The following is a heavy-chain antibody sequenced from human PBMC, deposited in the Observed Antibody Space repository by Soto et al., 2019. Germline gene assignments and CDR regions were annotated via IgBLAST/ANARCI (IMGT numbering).Heavy chain of an antibody. J-gene: IGHJ3*02. D-gene: IGHD3-10*01. Sequence: GKGLEWVSSISGSGGSTNYADSVKGRFTTSRDKSRNTLYLQMNSLRVEDTAVYYCAKVRWFGELLYDGFDIWGQGTMVTVSS. CDR2: ISGSGGST. V-gene: IGHV3-23*01. CDR3: AKVRWFGELLYDGFDI.